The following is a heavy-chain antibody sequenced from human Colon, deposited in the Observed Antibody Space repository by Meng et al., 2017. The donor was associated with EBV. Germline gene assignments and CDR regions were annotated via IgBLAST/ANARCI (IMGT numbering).Heavy chain of an antibody. J-gene: IGHJ4*02. Sequence: QLEDSGLGLWQPSATLSLTFAFSGTSITSSNWWSWVGHPPGKGLDWIGQFYYGGSTTYNPSLKSRVTISLDESKNQFSLRLASMTAADTAVYYCASLYGDFAFWGQGTLVTVSS. CDR2: FYYGGST. V-gene: IGHV4-4*02. CDR3: ASLYGDFAF. D-gene: IGHD4-17*01. CDR1: GTSITSSNW.